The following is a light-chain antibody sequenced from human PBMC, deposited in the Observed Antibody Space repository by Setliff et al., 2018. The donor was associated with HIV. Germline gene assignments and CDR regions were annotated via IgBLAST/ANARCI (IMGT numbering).Light chain of an antibody. V-gene: IGLV7-43*01. J-gene: IGLJ3*02. CDR3: LLYCSGAWV. CDR2: NAN. CDR1: TGAVTSDCY. Sequence: QPVVTQEPSLTVSPGGTVTLTCGCNTGAVTSDCYPNWLQQIPGQAPRAVILNANIKYSWTPARFSGSLMGGKAALTVSGVQPEDEADYYCLLYCSGAWVFGGGTKVTV.